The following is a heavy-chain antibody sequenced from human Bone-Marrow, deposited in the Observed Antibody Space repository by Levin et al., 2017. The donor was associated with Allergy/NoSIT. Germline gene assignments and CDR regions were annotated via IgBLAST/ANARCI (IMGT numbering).Heavy chain of an antibody. CDR3: ATDRIMRATRGDLEY. J-gene: IGHJ4*02. V-gene: IGHV3-21*04. CDR2: ISSASDYI. CDR1: GFTFSSYS. Sequence: GESLKISCTASGFTFSSYSLNWVRQAPGKGLQWVSAISSASDYIYYVDSVKGRFTISRDNAKNSLYLQMDSLRAEDSGIYYCATDRIMRATRGDLEYWGRGTLVIVSS. D-gene: IGHD2-2*01.